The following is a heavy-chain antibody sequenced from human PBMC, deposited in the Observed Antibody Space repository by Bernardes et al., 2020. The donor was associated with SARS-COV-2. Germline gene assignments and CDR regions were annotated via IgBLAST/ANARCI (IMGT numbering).Heavy chain of an antibody. Sequence: GGSLRLSCAASGFTFNNYWMHWVRQVPGKGLVWVSNINAEGSTTEYADSVRGRFTISRDNAKNTLYLQMNSLTVEDTAVYYCASRVQWRGGGYFFDSWGQGALVTVSS. CDR1: GFTFNNYW. CDR2: INAEGSTT. D-gene: IGHD6-19*01. J-gene: IGHJ4*02. V-gene: IGHV3-74*03. CDR3: ASRVQWRGGGYFFDS.